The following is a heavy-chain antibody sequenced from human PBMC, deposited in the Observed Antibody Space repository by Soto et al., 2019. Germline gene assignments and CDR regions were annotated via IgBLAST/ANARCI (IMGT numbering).Heavy chain of an antibody. CDR1: GFILSSYW. CDR3: ASNIFYDFWSGYYAFDI. CDR2: IKPDGSGK. J-gene: IGHJ3*02. Sequence: EVQLVESGGDFVQPGGSLRLSCVASGFILSSYWMSWVRQAPGKGLEWVANIKPDGSGKYYVDSVKGRFTISRDNAKNSLYLQMNCLRAEDTAVYYCASNIFYDFWSGYYAFDIWGRGTMVTVSS. V-gene: IGHV3-7*01. D-gene: IGHD3-3*01.